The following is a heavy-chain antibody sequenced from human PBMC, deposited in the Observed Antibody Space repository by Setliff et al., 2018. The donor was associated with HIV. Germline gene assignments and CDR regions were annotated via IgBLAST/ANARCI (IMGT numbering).Heavy chain of an antibody. Sequence: PSETLSLTCTVSGVSVSSGGYYWSWIRQHPGKGLEWIGYVYYTGTTYFNPSLKSRITISVDTSENQFSLKLTSVTAADTAVYYCARRGRDGVLIVFATGFDPWGQGTLVTVSS. CDR3: ARRGRDGVLIVFATGFDP. D-gene: IGHD2-8*01. CDR2: VYYTGTT. V-gene: IGHV4-31*03. J-gene: IGHJ5*02. CDR1: GVSVSSGGYY.